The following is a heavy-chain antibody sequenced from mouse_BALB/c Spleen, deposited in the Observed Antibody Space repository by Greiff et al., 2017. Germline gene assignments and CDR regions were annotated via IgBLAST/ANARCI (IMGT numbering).Heavy chain of an antibody. Sequence: VKLMESGPGLVAPSQSLSITCTVSGFSLTSYGVHWVRQPPGKGLEWLGVIWAGGSTNYNSALMSRLSISKDNSKSQVFLKMNSLQTDDTAMYYCARLRLGDYYAMDYWGQGTSVTVSS. J-gene: IGHJ4*01. D-gene: IGHD2-12*01. CDR2: IWAGGST. CDR1: GFSLTSYG. V-gene: IGHV2-9*02. CDR3: ARLRLGDYYAMDY.